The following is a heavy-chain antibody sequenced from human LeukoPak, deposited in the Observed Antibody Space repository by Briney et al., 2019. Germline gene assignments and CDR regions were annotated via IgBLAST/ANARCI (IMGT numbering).Heavy chain of an antibody. CDR1: GFSLSTSGVG. J-gene: IGHJ5*02. CDR3: THRSAYVVSGWFDP. Sequence: SGPTLVKPTQTPTLTCTFSGFSLSTSGVGVGWVRQPPGKALEWLALIYWDDDKRYSPSLKSRLTITKDTSKNQVVLTMTNMDPVDTATYYCTHRSAYVVSGWFDPWGQGTLVTVSS. V-gene: IGHV2-5*02. CDR2: IYWDDDK. D-gene: IGHD2-15*01.